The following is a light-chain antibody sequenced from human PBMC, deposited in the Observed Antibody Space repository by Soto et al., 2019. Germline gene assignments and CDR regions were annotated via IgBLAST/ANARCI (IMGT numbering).Light chain of an antibody. J-gene: IGKJ1*01. Sequence: SPGERATLSCRASQSVSSSYLAWYQQKPGQAPRLLIYGASSRATGIPDRFSGSGSGTDFTLTISRLEPEDFAVYYCQQYGRSLWTLGQGPKVDIK. CDR1: QSVSSSY. V-gene: IGKV3-20*01. CDR2: GAS. CDR3: QQYGRSLWT.